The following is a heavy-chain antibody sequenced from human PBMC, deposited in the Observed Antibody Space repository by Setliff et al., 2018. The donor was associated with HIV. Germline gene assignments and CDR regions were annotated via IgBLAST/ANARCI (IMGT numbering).Heavy chain of an antibody. CDR2: IYYSGST. J-gene: IGHJ5*02. V-gene: IGHV4-39*01. D-gene: IGHD2-15*01. CDR1: GGSISSSSYY. Sequence: SATLSLTCTVSGGSISSSSYYWGWIRQPPGKGLAWIGSIYYSGSTYYNPSLKSRVTISVDTSKNQFSLKLSSVTAADTAVYYCARHHYSNWFDPWGQGTLVTVSS. CDR3: ARHHYSNWFDP.